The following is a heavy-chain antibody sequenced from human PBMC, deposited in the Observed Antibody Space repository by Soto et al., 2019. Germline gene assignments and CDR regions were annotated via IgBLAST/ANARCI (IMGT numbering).Heavy chain of an antibody. D-gene: IGHD1-26*01. V-gene: IGHV4-4*02. Sequence: SETLSLTCAVSGGSIRSNNRWSWVRQPPRKGLEWIGEIFHSGSTNYNPSLKTRVTISVDKSKNQFSLKLSSVTAADTAVYYCARVYSGSYSDYWGQGTLVTVSS. J-gene: IGHJ4*02. CDR2: IFHSGST. CDR3: ARVYSGSYSDY. CDR1: GGSIRSNNR.